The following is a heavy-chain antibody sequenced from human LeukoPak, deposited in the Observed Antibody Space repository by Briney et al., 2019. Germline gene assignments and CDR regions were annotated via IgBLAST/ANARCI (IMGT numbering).Heavy chain of an antibody. J-gene: IGHJ3*02. CDR2: ISYDGSNK. V-gene: IGHV3-30*18. CDR1: GFTFSSYG. D-gene: IGHD6-6*01. CDR3: AKDVGEYSSSSAFDI. Sequence: GGSLRLSCAASGFTFSSYGMHWVRQAPGKGLEWVAVISYDGSNKYYADSVKGRFTISRDNSKNTLYLQMNSLRAEDTAVYYCAKDVGEYSSSSAFDIWGQGTMVTVSS.